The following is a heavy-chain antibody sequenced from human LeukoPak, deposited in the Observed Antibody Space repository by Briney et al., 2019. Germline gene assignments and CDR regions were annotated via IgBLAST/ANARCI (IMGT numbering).Heavy chain of an antibody. CDR2: INAGNGNT. V-gene: IGHV1-3*01. CDR1: GYTFTSYA. Sequence: ASVKVSCKASGYTFTSYAMHWVRQAPGQRLEWMGWINAGNGNTKYSQKFQGRVTMTEDTSTDTAYMELSSLRSEDTAVYYCATGLKVTGANFDYWGQGTLVTVSS. J-gene: IGHJ4*02. D-gene: IGHD2-21*02. CDR3: ATGLKVTGANFDY.